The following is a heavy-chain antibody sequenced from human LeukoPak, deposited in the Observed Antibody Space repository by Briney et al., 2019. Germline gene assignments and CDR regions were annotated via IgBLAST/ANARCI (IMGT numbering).Heavy chain of an antibody. CDR1: GFTFSSYA. J-gene: IGHJ6*03. CDR2: IGTAGDT. CDR3: ARVNRSSSWYGYYYYYMDV. Sequence: PGGSLRLSCAASGFTFSSYAMSWVRQATGKGLEWVSAIGTAGDTYYPGSVKGRFTISRENAKNSLYLQMNSLRAGDTAVYYCARVNRSSSWYGYYYYYMDVWGKGTTVTVSS. D-gene: IGHD6-13*01. V-gene: IGHV3-13*01.